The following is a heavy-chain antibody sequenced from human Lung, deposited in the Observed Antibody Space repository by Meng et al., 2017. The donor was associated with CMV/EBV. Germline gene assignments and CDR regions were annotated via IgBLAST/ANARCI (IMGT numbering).Heavy chain of an antibody. CDR2: INPNSGGT. Sequence: ASVKVSCKASGYTFTGYYMHWVRQAPGQGLEWMGWINPNSGGTNYAQKFQGRVTLTRDTSISTAYMELSRLRSGDTAVYYCARNGYCSSTSCYRYGMDVWGQRTTVTISS. CDR1: GYTFTGYY. CDR3: ARNGYCSSTSCYRYGMDV. J-gene: IGHJ6*02. V-gene: IGHV1-2*02. D-gene: IGHD2-2*01.